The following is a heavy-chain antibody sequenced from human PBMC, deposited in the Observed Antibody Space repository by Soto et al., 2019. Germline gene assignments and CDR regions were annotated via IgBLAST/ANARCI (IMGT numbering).Heavy chain of an antibody. D-gene: IGHD7-27*01. CDR3: ARRPATNFHYGLDV. CDR1: GFSLSTSGVA. Sequence: QITLKESGPTLVKPTQPLTLTCTFSGFSLSTSGVAVGWIRQPPGKALEWLAIIYWDDDKRYSPSLKSRLTITKDTSKNQVVLTMTNMDAVDTATYYCARRPATNFHYGLDVWGQGTTVTVSS. V-gene: IGHV2-5*02. J-gene: IGHJ6*02. CDR2: IYWDDDK.